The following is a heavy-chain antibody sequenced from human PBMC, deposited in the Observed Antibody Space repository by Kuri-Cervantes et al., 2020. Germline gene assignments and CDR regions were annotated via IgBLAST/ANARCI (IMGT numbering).Heavy chain of an antibody. Sequence: GGSLRLSCAASGFTVSSNYMSWVRQAPGKGLEWVSVIHSGGSTYYGHSVKGRFTISRDNSKNTLYLQMNSLRAEDTAVYYCARDLGHYDFPEYYFDYWGQGTLVTVSS. D-gene: IGHD3-3*01. V-gene: IGHV3-53*01. CDR2: IHSGGST. CDR3: ARDLGHYDFPEYYFDY. J-gene: IGHJ4*02. CDR1: GFTVSSNY.